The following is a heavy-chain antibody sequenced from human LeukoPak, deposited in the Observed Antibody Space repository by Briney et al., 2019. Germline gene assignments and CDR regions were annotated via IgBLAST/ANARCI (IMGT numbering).Heavy chain of an antibody. V-gene: IGHV4-34*01. Sequence: SQTLSLTCAVYGESFSGHFWSWVRQPPGKGLEWIAEITHSGDTNYNPSLKSRVTISVDTSKNQFSLKLSSVTAADTAVYYCARRFMGDGDYLTFAFDYWGQGTLVTVSS. D-gene: IGHD4-17*01. J-gene: IGHJ4*02. CDR2: ITHSGDT. CDR1: GESFSGHF. CDR3: ARRFMGDGDYLTFAFDY.